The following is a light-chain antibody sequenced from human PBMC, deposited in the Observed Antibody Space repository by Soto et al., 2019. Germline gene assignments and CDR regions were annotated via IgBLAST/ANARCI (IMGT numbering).Light chain of an antibody. V-gene: IGLV1-51*02. J-gene: IGLJ2*01. CDR2: ENS. CDR1: SSNIGKNY. CDR3: GTWDSSLTAVV. Sequence: QSVLTQPPSVSAAPGQKVTISCSGGSSNIGKNYVSWYQQLPGTAPKLLIYENSKRPSGIPDRFSGSKSGTSATLGITGLQTGDEADYYCGTWDSSLTAVVFGGGTQLTVL.